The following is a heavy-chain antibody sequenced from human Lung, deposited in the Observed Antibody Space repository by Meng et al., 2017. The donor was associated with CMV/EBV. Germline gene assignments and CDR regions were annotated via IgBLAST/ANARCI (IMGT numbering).Heavy chain of an antibody. V-gene: IGHV3-7*01. Sequence: GEXXKISCEDSGFTFSDHWMGWVRQAPGKGLEWVANIKHDGNQAYYVDSLKGRFTISRDNARRALYLHLNSLRVEDTAVYYCARILGCESTRCYEGAFDLWGQGTXVTVSS. CDR1: GFTFSDHW. J-gene: IGHJ3*01. CDR3: ARILGCESTRCYEGAFDL. CDR2: IKHDGNQA. D-gene: IGHD2-2*01.